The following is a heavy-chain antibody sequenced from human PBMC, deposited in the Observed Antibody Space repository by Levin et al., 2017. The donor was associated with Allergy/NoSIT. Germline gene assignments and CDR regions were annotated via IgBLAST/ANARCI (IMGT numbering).Heavy chain of an antibody. J-gene: IGHJ6*04. CDR3: ARPYYYRMEV. CDR2: ISHSGNT. Sequence: PSETLSLTCAVSGGSISSGSWWSWVRQPPGKGLEWIGEISHSGNTHYSPSLRNRVTISVDESKTQFSLKLSSVTAADTAVYYCARPYYYRMEVWGKGTTVIVSS. CDR1: GGSISSGSW. V-gene: IGHV4-4*02.